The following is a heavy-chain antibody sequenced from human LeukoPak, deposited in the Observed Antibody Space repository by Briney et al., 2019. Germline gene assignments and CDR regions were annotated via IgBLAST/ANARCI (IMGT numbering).Heavy chain of an antibody. CDR2: IGGSDSNT. V-gene: IGHV3-23*01. J-gene: IGHJ4*02. Sequence: GSLRLSCAASGFTFSSCAMSWVRQAPGKGLEWVALIGGSDSNTFYADSVKGRFTISRDNARKTLYLQMNSLRVEDTAVYYCAQDFRSTVVRGVIAGGYWGQGTLVPVSS. D-gene: IGHD3-10*01. CDR1: GFTFSSCA. CDR3: AQDFRSTVVRGVIAGGY.